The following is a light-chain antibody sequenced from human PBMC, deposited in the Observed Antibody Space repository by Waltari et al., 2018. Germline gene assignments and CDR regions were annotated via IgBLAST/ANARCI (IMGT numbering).Light chain of an antibody. CDR2: DNI. CDR1: SSNLGNGY. V-gene: IGLV1-51*01. CDR3: GTWDSSLSTVV. J-gene: IGLJ2*01. Sequence: QSVLTQPPSVSAPPGQKATMSCPGSSSNLGNGYVSWYQHVPGTAPKLLIYDNIKRPSGIPDRFSASKSGTSATLDITGLQTGDEADYFCGTWDSSLSTVVFGGGTKLTVL.